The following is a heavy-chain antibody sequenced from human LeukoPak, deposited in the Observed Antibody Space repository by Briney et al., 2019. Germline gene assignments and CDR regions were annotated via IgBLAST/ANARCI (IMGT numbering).Heavy chain of an antibody. CDR2: ISAYNGNT. V-gene: IGHV1-18*01. CDR3: ASMRGDNSGYYYDYWYFDL. Sequence: ASVKVSCKASGYTFTSYDISWVRQAPGQGLEWMGWISAYNGNTNYAQKLQGRVTMTTDTSTSTAYMELRSLRSDDTAVYYCASMRGDNSGYYYDYWYFDLWGRGTLVTVSS. CDR1: GYTFTSYD. D-gene: IGHD3-22*01. J-gene: IGHJ2*01.